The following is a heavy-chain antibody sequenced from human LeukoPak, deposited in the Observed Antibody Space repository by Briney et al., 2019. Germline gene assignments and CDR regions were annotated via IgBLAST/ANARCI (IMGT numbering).Heavy chain of an antibody. Sequence: PGGSLRLSCAASGFTFSSYPVSWVRQAPGRGLEWVSVISANSGATYYADSVKGRFTISRDTAKNTLYLQMNNLRGEDTALYYCSKAGDTNYYRYGDYWGQGTLVTVSS. CDR3: SKAGDTNYYRYGDY. D-gene: IGHD5-18*01. CDR2: ISANSGAT. V-gene: IGHV3-23*01. J-gene: IGHJ4*02. CDR1: GFTFSSYP.